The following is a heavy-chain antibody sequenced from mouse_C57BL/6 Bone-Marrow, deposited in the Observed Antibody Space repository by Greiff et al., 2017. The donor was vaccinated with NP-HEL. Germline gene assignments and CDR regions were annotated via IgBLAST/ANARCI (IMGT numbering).Heavy chain of an antibody. CDR2: IYPGGGST. V-gene: IGHV1-63*01. Sequence: QVQLQQSGAELVRPGTSVKMSCKASGYTFTNYWIGWAKQRPGHGLEWIGDIYPGGGSTNYNEKFKSKATLTVDKSSSTAYMQLSSLTSEDSAVYYCAKFITTVVAPKVGAMDYWGQGTSVTVSS. D-gene: IGHD1-1*01. J-gene: IGHJ4*01. CDR3: AKFITTVVAPKVGAMDY. CDR1: GYTFTNYW.